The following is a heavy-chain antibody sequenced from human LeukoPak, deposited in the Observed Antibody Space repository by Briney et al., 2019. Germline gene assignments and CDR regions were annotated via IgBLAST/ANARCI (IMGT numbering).Heavy chain of an antibody. Sequence: ASVKVSCKASGYTFTGYYMHWVRQAPGQGLEWMGWINPNSGGINYAQKFQGRVTMTSDTSINTAYMELSRLRSHDPAVYYSARVAAAPDRYYYGIHVSGQGTTVTVSS. CDR3: ARVAAAPDRYYYGIHV. V-gene: IGHV1-2*02. CDR2: INPNSGGI. D-gene: IGHD6-13*01. CDR1: GYTFTGYY. J-gene: IGHJ6*02.